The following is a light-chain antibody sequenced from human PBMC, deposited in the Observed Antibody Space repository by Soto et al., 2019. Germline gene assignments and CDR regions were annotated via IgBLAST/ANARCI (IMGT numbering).Light chain of an antibody. Sequence: QSVLTQPPSASGIPGQRVTVSCSGSSSNIETNYVYWYQQLPGTAPKLLIFRNNQRPSGVPDRFSGSKSGTSASLAISGLRSEDEADYFCAAWDDSLSGVVFGGGTKLTVL. J-gene: IGLJ3*02. V-gene: IGLV1-47*01. CDR2: RNN. CDR1: SSNIETNY. CDR3: AAWDDSLSGVV.